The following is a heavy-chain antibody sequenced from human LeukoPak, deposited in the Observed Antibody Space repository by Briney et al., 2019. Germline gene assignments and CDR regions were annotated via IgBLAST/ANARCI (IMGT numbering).Heavy chain of an antibody. CDR1: GGSISSSSYY. V-gene: IGHV4-39*01. CDR3: ARHYDSSGIDAFDI. CDR2: IYYSGST. Sequence: SETLSLTCTVSGGSISSSSYYWGWIRQPPGKGLEWIGSIYYSGSTYYNPSLKSRVTISVDTSKNQLSLKLSSVTAADTAVYYCARHYDSSGIDAFDIWGQGTMVTVSS. J-gene: IGHJ3*02. D-gene: IGHD3-22*01.